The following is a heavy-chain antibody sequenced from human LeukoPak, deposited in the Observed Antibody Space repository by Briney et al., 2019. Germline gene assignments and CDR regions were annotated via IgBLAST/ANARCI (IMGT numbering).Heavy chain of an antibody. D-gene: IGHD6-13*01. J-gene: IGHJ6*03. CDR2: IDSSGNT. CDR3: ARDPVVASPGPFYYHYMDV. CDR1: GFAVSSNY. Sequence: GGSLRLSCAASGFAVSSNYMSWVRQPPGKGLEWLSLIDSSGNTFYADSVKGRFTISRDYLKNTLFLQMNSLRAEDTALYYCARDPVVASPGPFYYHYMDVWGKGTPVTVSS. V-gene: IGHV3-53*01.